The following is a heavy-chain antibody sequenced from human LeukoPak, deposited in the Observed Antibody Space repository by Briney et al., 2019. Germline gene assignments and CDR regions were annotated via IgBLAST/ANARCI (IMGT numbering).Heavy chain of an antibody. J-gene: IGHJ5*02. Sequence: SQTLSLTCTVSGGSISSGDYDSSWIRQPPGKGLEWIGYIYYSGSTYYNPSLKSRVTISVDTSKNQFSLKLSSVIAADTAVYYCAREDFGVISNWFDPWGQGTLVTVSS. CDR1: GGSISSGDYD. D-gene: IGHD3-3*01. CDR3: AREDFGVISNWFDP. CDR2: IYYSGST. V-gene: IGHV4-30-4*08.